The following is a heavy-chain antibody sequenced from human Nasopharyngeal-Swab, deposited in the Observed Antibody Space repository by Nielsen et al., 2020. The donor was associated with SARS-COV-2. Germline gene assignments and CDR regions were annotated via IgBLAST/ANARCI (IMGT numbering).Heavy chain of an antibody. CDR1: GYTFTSYG. D-gene: IGHD1-26*01. V-gene: IGHV1-18*01. CDR3: ARGSTLIDY. J-gene: IGHJ4*02. Sequence: ASAKVSCTASGYTFTSYGISWVRQAPGQGLEWMGWISGNIGTTNYAQNLQGRVTMTTDTSTSTAYMELRNLSSDDTAVYYCARGSTLIDYWGQGTLVTVSS. CDR2: ISGNIGTT.